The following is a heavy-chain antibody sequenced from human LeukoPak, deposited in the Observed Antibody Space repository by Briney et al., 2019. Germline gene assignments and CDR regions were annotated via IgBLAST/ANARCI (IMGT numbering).Heavy chain of an antibody. CDR1: GYTFTSYG. CDR2: ISAYNGNT. J-gene: IGHJ5*02. Sequence: ASEKVSCKASGYTFTSYGISWVRQAPGQGLEWMGWISAYNGNTNYAQKLQGRVTMTTDTSTSTAYMELRSLRSDDTAVYYCARLLDTAMVTSYWFDPWGQGTLVTVSS. D-gene: IGHD5-18*01. V-gene: IGHV1-18*01. CDR3: ARLLDTAMVTSYWFDP.